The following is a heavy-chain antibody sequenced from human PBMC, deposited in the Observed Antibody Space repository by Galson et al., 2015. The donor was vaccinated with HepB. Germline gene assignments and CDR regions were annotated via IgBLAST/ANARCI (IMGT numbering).Heavy chain of an antibody. CDR3: ARAGYCSGDRCSSWGRAFHA. D-gene: IGHD2-15*01. CDR2: VYYSGSA. Sequence: SETLSLTCTVSGGSIPYYYWSWIRQPPGKGLEWIGHVYYSGSATYNPSLKSRVTLSIDASKSQFSLKLSSVTTTDTAVYFCARAGYCSGDRCSSWGRAFHAWGQGTMVTVSS. CDR1: GGSIPYYY. V-gene: IGHV4-59*01. J-gene: IGHJ3*01.